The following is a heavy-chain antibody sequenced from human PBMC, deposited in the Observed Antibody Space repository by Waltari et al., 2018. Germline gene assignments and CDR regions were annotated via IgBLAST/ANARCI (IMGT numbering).Heavy chain of an antibody. Sequence: QVQLQESGPGLVKPSETLSLTCTVSGGSISSYYWSWIRQPPGKGLEWIGYIYYSGSTNYNPSLKSRVTISVDTSKNQFPLKLSSVTAADTAVYYCAREYSSSPTNWFDPWGQGTLVTVSS. V-gene: IGHV4-59*01. J-gene: IGHJ5*02. CDR3: AREYSSSPTNWFDP. D-gene: IGHD6-6*01. CDR2: IYYSGST. CDR1: GGSISSYY.